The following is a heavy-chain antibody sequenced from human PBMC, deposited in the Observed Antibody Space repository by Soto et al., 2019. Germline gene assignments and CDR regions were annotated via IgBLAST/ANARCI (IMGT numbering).Heavy chain of an antibody. D-gene: IGHD2-2*01. Sequence: WISAISGSGGSTYYAASVKGRYTISRDNSNNTLSLQINSLKAEDTAVYYCEKEKVGTSCCKWFAPWG. CDR3: EKEKVGTSCCKWFAP. J-gene: IGHJ5*02. V-gene: IGHV3-23*01. CDR2: ISGSGGST.